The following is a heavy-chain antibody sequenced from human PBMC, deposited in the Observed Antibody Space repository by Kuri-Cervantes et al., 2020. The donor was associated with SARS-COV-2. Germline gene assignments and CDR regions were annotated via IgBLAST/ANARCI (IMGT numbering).Heavy chain of an antibody. Sequence: GGSLRLSCAASGFTFSSYGMHWVRQAPGKGLEWVAFIRYDGSNKYYADSVKGRFTISRDNSKNTLYPQMNSLRAEDTAVYYCAKEGTIFGVVLTYYYYYYMDVWGKGTTVTVSS. CDR3: AKEGTIFGVVLTYYYYYYMDV. CDR2: IRYDGSNK. J-gene: IGHJ6*03. V-gene: IGHV3-30*02. D-gene: IGHD3-3*01. CDR1: GFTFSSYG.